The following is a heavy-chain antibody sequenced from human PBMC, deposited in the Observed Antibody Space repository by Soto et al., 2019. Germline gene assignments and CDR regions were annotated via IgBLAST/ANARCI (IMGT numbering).Heavy chain of an antibody. Sequence: ASVKVSCKASGYTFTNYGITWVRQAPGQGLEWMGWISAYNGNTNYAQKLQGRVTMTTDTSTSTAYMELRSLRSDDTAVYYCARVHPPPGVTTGAFDIWGQGTMVTVSS. CDR3: ARVHPPPGVTTGAFDI. CDR1: GYTFTNYG. D-gene: IGHD4-17*01. CDR2: ISAYNGNT. V-gene: IGHV1-18*01. J-gene: IGHJ3*02.